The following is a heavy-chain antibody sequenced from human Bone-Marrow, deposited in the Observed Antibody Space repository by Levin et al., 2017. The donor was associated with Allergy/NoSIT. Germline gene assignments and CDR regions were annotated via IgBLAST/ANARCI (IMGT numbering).Heavy chain of an antibody. J-gene: IGHJ4*02. CDR3: AKIYASGWYSMDY. CDR1: GVSMTNNY. Sequence: NPSETLSLTCSVSGVSMTNNYWTWIRQPPGKGLEWIGYIYYSGTTEYNPSLKGRVTISIDTSKNQVSLKLSSVTAADTAVYFCAKIYASGWYSMDYWGQGILVAVSS. CDR2: IYYSGTT. D-gene: IGHD6-19*01. V-gene: IGHV4-59*01.